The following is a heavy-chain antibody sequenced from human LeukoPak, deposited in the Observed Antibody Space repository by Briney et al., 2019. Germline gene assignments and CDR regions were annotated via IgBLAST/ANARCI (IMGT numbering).Heavy chain of an antibody. CDR1: GGSISSYY. Sequence: SETLSLTCTVSGGSISSYYWSWIRQPPGKGLEWIGYIYYSGNTNYNPSLKSRVTISVDTSKNQFSLKLSSVTAADTAVYYCARAQAVAGTYYFDYWGQGTLVTVSS. CDR2: IYYSGNT. CDR3: ARAQAVAGTYYFDY. J-gene: IGHJ4*02. V-gene: IGHV4-59*01. D-gene: IGHD6-19*01.